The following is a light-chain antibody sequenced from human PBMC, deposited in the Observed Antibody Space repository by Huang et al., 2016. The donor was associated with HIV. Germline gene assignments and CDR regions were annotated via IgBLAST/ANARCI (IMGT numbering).Light chain of an antibody. CDR3: LQSRSLPVT. J-gene: IGKJ4*01. Sequence: EIVLTQSPDFQSVAPKEKVTITCRASQSIGTSLHWYQQKPDQSPNLLIRYASESMSGVPSRFSGGGSGTVFTLTINSLEAEDAAAYVCLQSRSLPVTFGGGTKVEIK. CDR2: YAS. CDR1: QSIGTS. V-gene: IGKV6D-21*02.